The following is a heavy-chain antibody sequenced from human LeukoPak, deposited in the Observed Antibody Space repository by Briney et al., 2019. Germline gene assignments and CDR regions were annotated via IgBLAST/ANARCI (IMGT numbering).Heavy chain of an antibody. CDR1: GFSFSSYS. Sequence: PGGSLRLSCAASGFSFSSYSTTWVRQAPGKGLEWVSYISSSSSTIYYADSVKGRFTVSRDNAKNSLYLQMNSLRAEDTALYYCARVPGSSSIGWAVPPPYYYYMDVWGKGTTVTVSS. J-gene: IGHJ6*03. D-gene: IGHD6-13*01. CDR2: ISSSSSTI. CDR3: ARVPGSSSIGWAVPPPYYYYMDV. V-gene: IGHV3-48*04.